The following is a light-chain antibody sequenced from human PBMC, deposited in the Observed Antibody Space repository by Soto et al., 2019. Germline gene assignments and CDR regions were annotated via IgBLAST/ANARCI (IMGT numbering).Light chain of an antibody. CDR2: EGS. CDR1: SSDVGSYNL. J-gene: IGLJ1*01. Sequence: QSVLTQPASLSGSPGQSITISCPGTSSDVGSYNLVSWYQQHPGKAPKLMIYEGSKRPSGVSNRFSGSKSGNTASLTISGLQAEDEADYYCCSYAGKVFGTGTKVTVL. CDR3: CSYAGKV. V-gene: IGLV2-23*01.